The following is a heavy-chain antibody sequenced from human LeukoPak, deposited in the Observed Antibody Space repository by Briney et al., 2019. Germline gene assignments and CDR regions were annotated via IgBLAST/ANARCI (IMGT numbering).Heavy chain of an antibody. CDR3: ARGPLGGIDY. V-gene: IGHV4-34*01. D-gene: IGHD1-26*01. J-gene: IGHJ4*02. CDR2: INHSGST. CDR1: GGSFSGYY. Sequence: PSETLSLTCAVYGGSFSGYYWSWIRQPPGKGLEWIGEINHSGSTNYNPSLKSRVTISVDTSKNQFSLKLSSVTAADTAVYYCARGPLGGIDYWGQGTLVTVSS.